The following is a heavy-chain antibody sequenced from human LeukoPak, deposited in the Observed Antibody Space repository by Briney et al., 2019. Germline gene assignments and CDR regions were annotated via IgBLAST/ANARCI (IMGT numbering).Heavy chain of an antibody. CDR3: ARESWSIAAAGLDAFDI. Sequence: PGGSLRLSCAASGFTFSSYWMSWVRQAPGKGLEWVANIKQDGSEKYYVDSVQGRFTISRDNAKNSLYLQMNSLRAEDTAVYYCARESWSIAAAGLDAFDIWGQGTMVTVSS. D-gene: IGHD6-13*01. CDR1: GFTFSSYW. J-gene: IGHJ3*02. CDR2: IKQDGSEK. V-gene: IGHV3-7*01.